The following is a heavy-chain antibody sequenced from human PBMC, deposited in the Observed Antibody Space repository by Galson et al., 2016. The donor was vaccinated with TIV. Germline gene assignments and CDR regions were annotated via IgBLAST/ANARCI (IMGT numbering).Heavy chain of an antibody. D-gene: IGHD6-13*01. CDR1: GYTFTNDH. CDR3: ARLVSRSWYADWFDP. CDR2: MNPDNAKT. Sequence: SVKVSCKASGYTFTNDHIHWVRQVSGQGPGWVGWMNPDNAKTGFAQKFQGRVAMTRNTSVSTVYMELSMLTSEDTAVYYCARLVSRSWYADWFDPWGQGTLVTVSS. V-gene: IGHV1-8*01. J-gene: IGHJ5*02.